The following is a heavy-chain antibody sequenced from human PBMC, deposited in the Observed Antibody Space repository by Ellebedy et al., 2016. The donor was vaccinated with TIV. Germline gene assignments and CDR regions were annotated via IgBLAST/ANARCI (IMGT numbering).Heavy chain of an antibody. J-gene: IGHJ4*02. CDR2: IRNKDNNYMT. CDR3: TRAAYGHGYDY. Sequence: PGESLKISCAASGYSFSDHYMDWVRQAPGKGLEWVGRIRNKDNNYMTEYAASVKGRFTISRDDSKNSLSLQMNSLKIEDTAVYFCTRAAYGHGYDYWGQGTLVTVS. V-gene: IGHV3-72*01. CDR1: GYSFSDHY. D-gene: IGHD5-24*01.